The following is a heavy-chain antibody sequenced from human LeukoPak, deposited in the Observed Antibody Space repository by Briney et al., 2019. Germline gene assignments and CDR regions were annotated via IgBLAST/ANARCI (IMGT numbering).Heavy chain of an antibody. V-gene: IGHV1-46*01. Sequence: GASVKVSCKASGYTFTSYYMHWVRQAPGQGLEWMGIINPSGGSTSYAQQFQDRVTMSEDTSTDTAYMELSNLQSEDTAVYFCADFYTTSGFFYWGQGTLVTVSS. CDR1: GYTFTSYY. CDR2: INPSGGST. D-gene: IGHD3-3*01. J-gene: IGHJ4*02. CDR3: ADFYTTSGFFY.